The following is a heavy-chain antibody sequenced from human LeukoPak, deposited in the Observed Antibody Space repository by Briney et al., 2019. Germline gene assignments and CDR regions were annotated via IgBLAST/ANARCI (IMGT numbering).Heavy chain of an antibody. V-gene: IGHV3-7*03. D-gene: IGHD5-24*01. CDR3: AKEGRSLQTY. J-gene: IGHJ4*02. CDR1: GFMFSSNW. Sequence: GGSLRLSCAASGFMFSSNWMSWVRLAPGKGLEWVANIKEDGTETYYVDSVKSRFIISRDNAKNSLYLQMNSLRVEDTAVYYCAKEGRSLQTYWGQGTLVTVSS. CDR2: IKEDGTET.